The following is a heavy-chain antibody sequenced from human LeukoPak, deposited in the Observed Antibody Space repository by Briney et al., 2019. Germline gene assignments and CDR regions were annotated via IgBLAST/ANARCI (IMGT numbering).Heavy chain of an antibody. CDR2: IKEDGSEK. CDR1: GFTFSTYW. CDR3: ARDSSGYQ. Sequence: PGGSLRLSCAASGFTFSTYWMRWVRQAPGKGLEWVANIKEDGSEKYYGDSVKGRFPISRDNAKNSLYLQMNSLRAEDTAVYYCARDSSGYQWGQGTLVTVSS. D-gene: IGHD3-22*01. V-gene: IGHV3-7*01. J-gene: IGHJ4*02.